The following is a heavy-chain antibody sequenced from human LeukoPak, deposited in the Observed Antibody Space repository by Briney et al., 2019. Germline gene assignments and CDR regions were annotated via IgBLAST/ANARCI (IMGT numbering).Heavy chain of an antibody. J-gene: IGHJ4*02. Sequence: GGSLRLSCAASGFTFSGSAMHWVRQASGKGLEWVGRIRSKANSYATAYAASVKGRLTISRDDSKNTAYLQMNSLKTEDTAVYYCTLVPYGGNSSPSGYWGQGTLVTVSS. D-gene: IGHD4-23*01. V-gene: IGHV3-73*01. CDR2: IRSKANSYAT. CDR1: GFTFSGSA. CDR3: TLVPYGGNSSPSGY.